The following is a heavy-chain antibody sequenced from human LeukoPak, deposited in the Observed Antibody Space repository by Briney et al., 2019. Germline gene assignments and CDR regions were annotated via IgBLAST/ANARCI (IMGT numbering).Heavy chain of an antibody. V-gene: IGHV4-59*01. J-gene: IGHJ5*02. Sequence: SETLSLTCTVPGGSISSYYWSLIRQTPGKGLEWLGYIYYSVTTNYNPSLKSRVTISVDASKNQISLRLTSVTAADTAVYYCAKDQRFSAYDPDEYNYFDPWGQGTLVTVSS. CDR1: GGSISSYY. CDR2: IYYSVTT. D-gene: IGHD5-12*01. CDR3: AKDQRFSAYDPDEYNYFDP.